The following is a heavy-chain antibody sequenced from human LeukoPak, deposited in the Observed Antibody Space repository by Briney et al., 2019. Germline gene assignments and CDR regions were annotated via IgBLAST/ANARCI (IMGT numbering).Heavy chain of an antibody. D-gene: IGHD6-19*01. CDR2: IKQDGSET. V-gene: IGHV3-7*02. CDR1: GFTFSSYW. CDR3: AKGSESGWYFSDY. Sequence: GGSLRLSCAASGFTFSSYWMSWVRQAPGKGLEWVANIKQDGSETYYVDSVKGRFTISRDNAKNSLYLQMNSLRAEDTAVYYCAKGSESGWYFSDYWGQGTLVTVSS. J-gene: IGHJ4*02.